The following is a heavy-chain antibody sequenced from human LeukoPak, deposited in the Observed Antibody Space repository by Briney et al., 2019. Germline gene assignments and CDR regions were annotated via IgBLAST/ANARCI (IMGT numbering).Heavy chain of an antibody. CDR3: ARVVQSTDSSGFYLPEYFQH. Sequence: KSSETLSLTCTVSGYSISSGYHWGWIRQPPGKGLEWIGSIYHSGGTYYNPSLKSRVAISVDTSKNQFSLKLSSVTAADTAVYYCARVVQSTDSSGFYLPEYFQHWGQGTLVTVSS. CDR2: IYHSGGT. CDR1: GYSISSGYH. V-gene: IGHV4-38-2*02. D-gene: IGHD3-22*01. J-gene: IGHJ1*01.